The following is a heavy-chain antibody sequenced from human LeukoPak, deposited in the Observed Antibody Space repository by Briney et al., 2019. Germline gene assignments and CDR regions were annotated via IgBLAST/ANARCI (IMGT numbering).Heavy chain of an antibody. Sequence: ASVTVSCKASGYTFTSYAMHWVRQAPGQRLEWMGWINAGNGNTKYSQKFQGRVTITRDTSASTAYMELSSLRSEDTAVYYCARDYPLNWNYDLFDYWGQGTLVTVSS. CDR3: ARDYPLNWNYDLFDY. J-gene: IGHJ4*02. D-gene: IGHD1-7*01. CDR1: GYTFTSYA. CDR2: INAGNGNT. V-gene: IGHV1-3*01.